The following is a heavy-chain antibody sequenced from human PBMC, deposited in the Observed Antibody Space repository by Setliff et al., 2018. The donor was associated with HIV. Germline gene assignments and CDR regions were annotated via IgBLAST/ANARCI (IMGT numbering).Heavy chain of an antibody. CDR3: ARRSDNYYDNSGYYYGAYFDY. Sequence: PSETLSLTCAVSGYSIRSGYYWGWIRQPPGKVLEWIGSIYHSGSTNYNPSLKSRVTISVDTSKNQFSLKLSSVTAADTAVYYCARRSDNYYDNSGYYYGAYFDYWGQGTLVTVS. CDR2: IYHSGST. D-gene: IGHD3-22*01. CDR1: GYSIRSGYY. V-gene: IGHV4-38-2*01. J-gene: IGHJ4*02.